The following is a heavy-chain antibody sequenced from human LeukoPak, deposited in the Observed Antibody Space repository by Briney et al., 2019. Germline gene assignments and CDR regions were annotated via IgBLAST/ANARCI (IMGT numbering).Heavy chain of an antibody. CDR1: GGTFSSYA. CDR3: ARSLSLILTGARENWFDP. D-gene: IGHD3-9*01. CDR2: INPNSGGT. V-gene: IGHV1-2*04. Sequence: ASVKVSCKASGGTFSSYAISWVRQAPGQGLEWMGWINPNSGGTNYAQKFQGWVTMTRDTSISTAYMELSRLRSDDTAVYYCARSLSLILTGARENWFDPWGQGTLVTVSS. J-gene: IGHJ5*02.